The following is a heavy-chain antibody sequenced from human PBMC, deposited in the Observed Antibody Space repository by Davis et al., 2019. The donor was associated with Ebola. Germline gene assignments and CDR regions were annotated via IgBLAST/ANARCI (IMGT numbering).Heavy chain of an antibody. D-gene: IGHD3-3*01. V-gene: IGHV1-8*02. CDR2: MNANSVNT. J-gene: IGHJ4*02. CDR3: AIGSTIFGVVTYDY. Sequence: AASAKVFCKAAAHTFTSYDINWVRQATGQGLEWMGWMNANSVNTGYAQKFQGRVSMTRNTSISTAYMELSSLRSEDTAVYYCAIGSTIFGVVTYDYWGQGTLVTVSS. CDR1: AHTFTSYD.